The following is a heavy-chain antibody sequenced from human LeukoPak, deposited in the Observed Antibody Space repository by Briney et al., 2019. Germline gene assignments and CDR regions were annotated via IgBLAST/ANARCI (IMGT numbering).Heavy chain of an antibody. CDR1: GYTFTSYG. D-gene: IGHD5-12*01. CDR2: ISAYNGNT. J-gene: IGHJ6*03. V-gene: IGHV1-18*01. Sequence: ASVKVSCKASGYTFTSYGISWVRQAPGQGLKWMGWISAYNGNTNYAQKLQGRVTMTTDTSTSTAYMELRSLRSDDTAVYYCARDHSGYEGHYMDVWGKGTTVTVSS. CDR3: ARDHSGYEGHYMDV.